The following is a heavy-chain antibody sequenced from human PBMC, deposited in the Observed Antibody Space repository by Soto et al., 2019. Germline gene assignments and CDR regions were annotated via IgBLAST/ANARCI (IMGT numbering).Heavy chain of an antibody. J-gene: IGHJ6*02. CDR1: GFTLSSFA. CDR2: ISNDGTNE. CDR3: ARAAPGMDV. V-gene: IGHV3-30-3*01. Sequence: QVRLVESGGGVVQPGRSLRLSCAASGFTLSSFAMHWVRQAPGKGLEWVTLISNDGTNEHYADSVRGRFTISRDNSKHMLYLQMSSLRAEDTAVYYCARAAPGMDVWGQGTTVTVSS.